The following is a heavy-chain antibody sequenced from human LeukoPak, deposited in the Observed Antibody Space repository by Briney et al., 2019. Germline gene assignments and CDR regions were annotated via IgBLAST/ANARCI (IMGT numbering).Heavy chain of an antibody. CDR2: MNPNNGNT. CDR1: GYTFTNYD. CDR3: ARVPPGRASY. Sequence: ASVKVSCKASGYTFTNYDINWVRQATGQGLEWMGWMNPNNGNTGSAQNFQGRLTMTRNTSISTAYMELSSLRSDDTAVYYCARVPPGRASYWGQGTLVTVSS. J-gene: IGHJ4*02. D-gene: IGHD2-15*01. V-gene: IGHV1-8*01.